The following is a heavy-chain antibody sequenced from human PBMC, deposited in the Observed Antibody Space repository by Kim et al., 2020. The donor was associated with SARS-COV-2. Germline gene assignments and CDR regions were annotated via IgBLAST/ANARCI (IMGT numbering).Heavy chain of an antibody. CDR2: IYYSGST. J-gene: IGHJ2*01. D-gene: IGHD4-17*01. CDR1: GGSISSGGYY. V-gene: IGHV4-31*03. Sequence: SETLSLTCTVSGGSISSGGYYWSWIRQHPGKGLEWIGYIYYSGSTYYNPSLKSRVTISVDTSKNQFSLKLSSVTAADTAVYYCARTGYGDYPYWYFDLWGRGTLVTVSS. CDR3: ARTGYGDYPYWYFDL.